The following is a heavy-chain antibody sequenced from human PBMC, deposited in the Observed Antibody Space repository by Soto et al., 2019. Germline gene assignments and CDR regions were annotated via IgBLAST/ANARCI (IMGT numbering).Heavy chain of an antibody. J-gene: IGHJ5*02. D-gene: IGHD3-10*01. CDR2: SSITGSN. CDR1: GASISSYY. CDR3: ARGAYGSGSSPNWFDP. V-gene: IGHV4-4*07. Sequence: QVQLQQSGPGLVKPSETLSLTCTVSGASISSYYWSWLRQPAGKGLEWIGRSSITGSNDYNPSLKSRVTVSLDTSKNQFSLKVNSVTAADTAVYYCARGAYGSGSSPNWFDPWGQGTLVTVSS.